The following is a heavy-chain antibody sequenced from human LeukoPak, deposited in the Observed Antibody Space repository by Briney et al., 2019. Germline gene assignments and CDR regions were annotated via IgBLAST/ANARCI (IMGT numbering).Heavy chain of an antibody. Sequence: SETLSLTCTVSGGSISSYYWSWIRQPPGKGLEWIGYIYYSGSTNYNPSLKSRVTISVDTSKNQFSLKLSSVTAADTAVYYCARADRYCSSTSCYTFVFDYWGQGTLVTVSS. V-gene: IGHV4-59*12. CDR2: IYYSGST. J-gene: IGHJ4*02. CDR3: ARADRYCSSTSCYTFVFDY. D-gene: IGHD2-2*02. CDR1: GGSISSYY.